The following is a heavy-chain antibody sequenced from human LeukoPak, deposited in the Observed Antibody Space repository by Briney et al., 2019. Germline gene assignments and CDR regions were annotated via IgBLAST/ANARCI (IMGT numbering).Heavy chain of an antibody. CDR1: GYTFTGYY. CDR3: ARGGSTIVVVPASNLPSDY. CDR2: INPNSGGT. J-gene: IGHJ4*02. Sequence: ASVKVSCKASGYTFTGYYMHWVRQAPGQGLEWMGWINPNSGGTNYAQKFQGRVTMTRDTSISTAYMELSRLRSDGTAVYYCARGGSTIVVVPASNLPSDYWGQGTLVTVSS. V-gene: IGHV1-2*02. D-gene: IGHD2-2*01.